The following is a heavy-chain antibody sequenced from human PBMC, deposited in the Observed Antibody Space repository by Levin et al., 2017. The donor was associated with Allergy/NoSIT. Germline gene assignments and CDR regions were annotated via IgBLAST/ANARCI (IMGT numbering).Heavy chain of an antibody. CDR2: IIPIFGTA. V-gene: IGHV1-69*13. CDR1: GGTFSSYA. CDR3: ARGAAPRLRSGYYTPYYYYYMDV. J-gene: IGHJ6*03. Sequence: ASVKVSCKASGGTFSSYAISWVRQAPGQGLEWMGGIIPIFGTANYAQKFQGRVTITADESTSTAYMELSSLRSEDTAVYYCARGAAPRLRSGYYTPYYYYYMDVWGKGTTVTVSS. D-gene: IGHD3-3*01.